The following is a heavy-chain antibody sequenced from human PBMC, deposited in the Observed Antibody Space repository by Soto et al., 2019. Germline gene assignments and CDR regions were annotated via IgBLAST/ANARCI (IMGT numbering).Heavy chain of an antibody. D-gene: IGHD6-6*01. CDR1: GFSFDDYA. J-gene: IGHJ4*02. CDR2: ISWNSGSI. V-gene: IGHV3-9*01. Sequence: EVQLMESGGGLVQPGRSLRLSCAASGFSFDDYAMHWVRQVPGKGLEWVSSISWNSGSIDYADSVKGRFTISRDNAKNSLYLHMNSLRPEDTALYYCAKGQPSIAARRFDYWGQGTLVTVSS. CDR3: AKGQPSIAARRFDY.